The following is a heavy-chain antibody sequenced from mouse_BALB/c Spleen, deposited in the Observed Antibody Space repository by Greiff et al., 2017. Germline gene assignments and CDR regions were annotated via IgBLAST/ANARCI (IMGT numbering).Heavy chain of an antibody. CDR1: GYTFTEYI. CDR3: ARHEGDDDGSSYTSYAMEY. CDR2: FYPGSGSI. Sequence: VQLQQSGAGLVKPGASVKLSCKASGYTFTEYIIHWVKQRSGQGLEWIGWFYPGSGSIKYNEKFKDKATLTADKSSSTVYMELSSLTSEDSAVYFWARHEGDDDGSSYTSYAMEYGGQGTSVTVSS. D-gene: IGHD1-1*01. V-gene: IGHV1-62-2*01. J-gene: IGHJ4*01.